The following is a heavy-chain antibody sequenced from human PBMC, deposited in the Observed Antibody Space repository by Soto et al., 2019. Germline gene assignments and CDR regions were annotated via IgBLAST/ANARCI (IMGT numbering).Heavy chain of an antibody. CDR3: ASSSLYGIDV. CDR1: GVSIISGYYY. Sequence: PSVTPSLSWSFSGVSIISGYYYWSWIRQPPGKGLEWIGNIYYSGNTYYNPSLKSRLIISIDTSKIQFSLKVGSVTAADTAVYYCASSSLYGIDVWGQGTTVTVSS. CDR2: IYYSGNT. J-gene: IGHJ6*02. V-gene: IGHV4-30-4*01.